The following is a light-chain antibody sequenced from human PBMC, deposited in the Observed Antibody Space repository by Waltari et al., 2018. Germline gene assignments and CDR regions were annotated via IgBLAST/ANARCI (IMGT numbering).Light chain of an antibody. J-gene: IGKJ1*01. CDR1: QSVSRY. V-gene: IGKV3-20*01. CDR2: DAA. Sequence: EIVLTQSPGTLPLSPGERATISCGASQSVSRYLAWYQQKPSQAPRLLIYDAATRATGIPDRFSGSGSGTYFSLTISRLEPEDFAVYYCQKDGRLPATFGQGTKVEIK. CDR3: QKDGRLPAT.